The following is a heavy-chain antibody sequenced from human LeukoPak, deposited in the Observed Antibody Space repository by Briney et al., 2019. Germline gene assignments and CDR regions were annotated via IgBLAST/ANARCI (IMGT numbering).Heavy chain of an antibody. D-gene: IGHD2-2*01. Sequence: PGGALRLSCAASGFTFSSHWMHWVRQAPEKGLVGGSHINADGSATYYAGSVKGRFTISRENARNTLYLQMHSLTAEDTGVYYCVRGALRDCSYTSCTRGNWFDPWGQGTLVTVSS. CDR3: VRGALRDCSYTSCTRGNWFDP. J-gene: IGHJ5*02. CDR1: GFTFSSHW. V-gene: IGHV3-74*01. CDR2: INADGSAT.